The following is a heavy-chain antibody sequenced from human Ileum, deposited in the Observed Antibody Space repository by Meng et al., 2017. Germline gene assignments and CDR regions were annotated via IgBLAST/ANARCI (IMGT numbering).Heavy chain of an antibody. Sequence: GESLKISCTASEFTFSNYGMTWVRQAPGKGPEWVSSISGSGDTTYYAGSVKGRFSVSRDNSKNTMYLQLSSLRVEDTARYYCGKSWNALGATTGFDSWGQGTTVTVSS. CDR3: GKSWNALGATTGFDS. V-gene: IGHV3-23*01. J-gene: IGHJ4*02. CDR2: ISGSGDTT. D-gene: IGHD1-26*01. CDR1: EFTFSNYG.